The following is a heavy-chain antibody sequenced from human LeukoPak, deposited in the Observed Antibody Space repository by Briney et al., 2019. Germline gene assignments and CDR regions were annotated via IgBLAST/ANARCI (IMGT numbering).Heavy chain of an antibody. CDR1: GGTFSSYA. CDR3: TLGYCSSTSCHNYYYYYGMDV. V-gene: IGHV1-69*04. D-gene: IGHD2-2*01. J-gene: IGHJ6*02. CDR2: IIPILGIA. Sequence: VASVKVSCKASGGTFSSYAISWVRQAPGQGLEWMGRIIPILGIANYAQKFQGRVTITADKSTSTAYMGLSSLRSEDTAVYYCTLGYCSSTSCHNYYYYYGMDVWGQGTTVTVSS.